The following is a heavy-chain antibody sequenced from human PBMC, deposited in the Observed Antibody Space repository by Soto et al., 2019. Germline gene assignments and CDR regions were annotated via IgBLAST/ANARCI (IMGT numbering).Heavy chain of an antibody. CDR1: GFTFSSYS. V-gene: IGHV3-21*01. J-gene: IGHJ3*02. D-gene: IGHD6-19*01. CDR2: ISSSSSYI. CDR3: ARDLSQWLSSPDHDAFDI. Sequence: LRLSCAASGFTFSSYSMNWVRQAPGKGLEWVSSISSSSSYIYYADSVKGRFTISRDNAKNSLYLQMNSLRAEDTAVYYCARDLSQWLSSPDHDAFDIWGQGTMVTVSS.